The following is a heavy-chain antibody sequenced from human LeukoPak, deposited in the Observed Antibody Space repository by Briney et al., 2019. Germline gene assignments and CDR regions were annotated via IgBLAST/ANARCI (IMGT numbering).Heavy chain of an antibody. D-gene: IGHD2-15*01. CDR3: AKDQPDIVVVVAATPNWFDP. CDR1: GFTFSSYG. J-gene: IGHJ5*02. Sequence: HSGGSLRLSCAAPGFTFSSYGMHWVRQAPGKGLEWVAVISYDGSNKYYADSVKGRFTISRDNSKNTLYLQMNSLRAEDTAVYYCAKDQPDIVVVVAATPNWFDPWGQGTLVTVSS. CDR2: ISYDGSNK. V-gene: IGHV3-30*18.